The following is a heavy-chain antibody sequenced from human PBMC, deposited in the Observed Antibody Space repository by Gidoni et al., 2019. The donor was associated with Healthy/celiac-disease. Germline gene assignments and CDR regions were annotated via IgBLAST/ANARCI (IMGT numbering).Heavy chain of an antibody. D-gene: IGHD3-3*01. J-gene: IGHJ3*02. CDR3: ARTVTRLEWHAFDI. CDR2: IYYSGST. Sequence: QVQLQESGPGLVKPSQTLSLTCTVSGGSISSGGYYWSWIRQHPGKGLEWIGYIYYSGSTYYNPSLKSRVTISVDTSKNQFSLKLSSVTAADTAVYYCARTVTRLEWHAFDIWGQGTMVTVSS. V-gene: IGHV4-31*03. CDR1: GGSISSGGYY.